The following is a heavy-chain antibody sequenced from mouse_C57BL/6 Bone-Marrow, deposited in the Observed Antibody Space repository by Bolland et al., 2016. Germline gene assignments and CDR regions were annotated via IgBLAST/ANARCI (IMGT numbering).Heavy chain of an antibody. CDR3: TREPLSAY. CDR2: SGGDYI. V-gene: IGHV5-9-1*02. Sequence: SGGDYIYYADTVKGRFTISRDNARNTLYLQMSSLKSEDTAMYYCTREPLSAYWGQGTT. J-gene: IGHJ2*01. D-gene: IGHD6-2*01.